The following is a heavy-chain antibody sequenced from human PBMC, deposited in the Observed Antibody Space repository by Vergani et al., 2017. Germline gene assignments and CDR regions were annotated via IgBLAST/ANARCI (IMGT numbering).Heavy chain of an antibody. CDR2: INHSGST. Sequence: QVQLQQWGAGLLKPSETLSLTCAVDGGSFSGYYWSWIRQPPGKGLEWIGEINHSGSTNYNPSLKSRVTISVDTSKNQFSLKLSSVTAADTAVYYCARAVGPNGGKKGPYYFDYWGQGTLVTVSS. J-gene: IGHJ4*02. CDR3: ARAVGPNGGKKGPYYFDY. D-gene: IGHD4-23*01. V-gene: IGHV4-34*01. CDR1: GGSFSGYY.